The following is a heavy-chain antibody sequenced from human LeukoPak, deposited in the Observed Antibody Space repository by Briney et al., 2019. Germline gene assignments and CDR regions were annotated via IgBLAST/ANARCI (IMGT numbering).Heavy chain of an antibody. Sequence: GGSLRLSCAASGFTFSSYWMSWVRQAPGKGLEWVANIKQDGSEKYYVDSVKGRFTISRDNAKNSLYLQMNSLRAEDTAVYYCARVEADITIFGVVISYYYYGMDVWGQGTTATVSS. CDR2: IKQDGSEK. D-gene: IGHD3-3*01. V-gene: IGHV3-7*01. CDR3: ARVEADITIFGVVISYYYYGMDV. J-gene: IGHJ6*02. CDR1: GFTFSSYW.